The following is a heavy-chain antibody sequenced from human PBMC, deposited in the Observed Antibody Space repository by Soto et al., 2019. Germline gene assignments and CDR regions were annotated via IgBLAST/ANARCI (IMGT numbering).Heavy chain of an antibody. CDR1: GFTFSTYG. V-gene: IGHV3-30*18. Sequence: PGGSLRLSCVASGFTFSTYGMHWVRQAPGKGLEWVALISYDGSNEEYADSVRGRLTISRDNSKNTLYLQMDSLRAEDTAVYYCAKDQVSCGWYKWSWFDPWGQGTLVTVSS. J-gene: IGHJ5*02. CDR3: AKDQVSCGWYKWSWFDP. CDR2: ISYDGSNE. D-gene: IGHD6-19*01.